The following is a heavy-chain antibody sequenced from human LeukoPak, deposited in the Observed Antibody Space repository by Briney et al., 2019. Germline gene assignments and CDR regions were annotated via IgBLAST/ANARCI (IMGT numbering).Heavy chain of an antibody. D-gene: IGHD6-13*01. Sequence: SETLSLTCTVSGGSISSYFWSWIRHPPGKGLEWIGYISYSVTTDYNPSLKSRVTISVDTSKNQFSLNLSSVTAADPAVYYCARGSAAADYFEYWGQGTPVTVSS. CDR3: ARGSAAADYFEY. J-gene: IGHJ4*02. V-gene: IGHV4-59*01. CDR2: ISYSVTT. CDR1: GGSISSYF.